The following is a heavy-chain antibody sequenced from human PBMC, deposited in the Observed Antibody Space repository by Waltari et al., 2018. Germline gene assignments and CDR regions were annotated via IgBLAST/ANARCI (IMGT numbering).Heavy chain of an antibody. CDR2: IDHSGVT. D-gene: IGHD4-17*01. J-gene: IGHJ5*02. CDR1: GGSCSGYY. V-gene: IGHV4-34*02. Sequence: QVQVQQWGAGLVKPSETLSLTCAVYGGSCSGYYWSGLRQPPGKALEWIGEIDHSGVTNYNPSLTRRATISVDTSRNQLSLKLTSVTAADTAIYYCALSRYGLASPKFDPWGQGTLVTVSS. CDR3: ALSRYGLASPKFDP.